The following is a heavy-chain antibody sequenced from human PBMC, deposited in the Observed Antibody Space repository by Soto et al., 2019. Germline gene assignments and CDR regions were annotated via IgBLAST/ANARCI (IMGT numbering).Heavy chain of an antibody. Sequence: SETLSLTCAVSGGSISSGGYSWSWIRQPPGKGLEWIGYIYHSGSTYYNPSLKSRVTISVDRSKNQFSLKLSSVTAADTAVYYFARYYYDSSVSSAFDPWGQGTLVTVSS. J-gene: IGHJ5*02. V-gene: IGHV4-30-2*01. CDR3: ARYYYDSSVSSAFDP. CDR2: IYHSGST. CDR1: GGSISSGGYS. D-gene: IGHD3-22*01.